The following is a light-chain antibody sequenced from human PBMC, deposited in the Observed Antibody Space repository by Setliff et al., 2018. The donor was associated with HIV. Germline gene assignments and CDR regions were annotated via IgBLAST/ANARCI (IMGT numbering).Light chain of an antibody. CDR1: NRDVGKYNF. CDR3: CSFARCDSYV. Sequence: QSVLTQPASVSGSPGQSITISCIGSNRDVGKYNFVSWYQQHPGKAPKLMIYEDSERPSGVSNRFSVSKSGFTASLTISGLQAEDEADYYCCSFARCDSYVFGTGTKVTVL. CDR2: EDS. V-gene: IGLV2-23*01. J-gene: IGLJ1*01.